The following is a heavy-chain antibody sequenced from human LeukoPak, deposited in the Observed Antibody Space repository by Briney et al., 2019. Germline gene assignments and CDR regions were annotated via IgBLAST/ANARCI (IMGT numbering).Heavy chain of an antibody. CDR1: GGSFSGYY. CDR3: ARGTSGDRGDY. CDR2: INHSGST. D-gene: IGHD7-27*01. Sequence: KSSEILSLTCAVYGGSFSGYYWSWIRQPPGKGLEWIGEINHSGSTNYNPSLKSRVTISVDTSKNQFSLKLSSVTAADTAVYYCARGTSGDRGDYWGQGTLVTVSS. J-gene: IGHJ4*02. V-gene: IGHV4-34*01.